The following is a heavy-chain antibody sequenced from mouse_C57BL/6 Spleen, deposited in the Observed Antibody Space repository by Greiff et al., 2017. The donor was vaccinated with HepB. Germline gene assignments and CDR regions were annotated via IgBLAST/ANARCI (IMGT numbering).Heavy chain of an antibody. CDR2: IDPENGDT. CDR1: GFNIKDDY. D-gene: IGHD1-1*01. V-gene: IGHV14-4*01. Sequence: EVKLQESGAELVRPGASVKLSCTASGFNIKDDYMHWVKQRPEQGLEWIGWIDPENGDTEYASKFQGKATITADTSSNTAYLQLSSLTSEDTAVYYCTTRSITTVPDYWGQGTTLTVSS. CDR3: TTRSITTVPDY. J-gene: IGHJ2*01.